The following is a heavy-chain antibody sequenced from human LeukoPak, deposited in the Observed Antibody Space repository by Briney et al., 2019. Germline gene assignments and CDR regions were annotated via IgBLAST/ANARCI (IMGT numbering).Heavy chain of an antibody. CDR1: GASISSDY. D-gene: IGHD1-1*01. CDR3: ARHRNWNDFDY. V-gene: IGHV4-59*08. J-gene: IGHJ4*02. Sequence: SETLSLTCTVSGASISSDYWSWIRQPPGKGLEWIGYIYHSGHTMSNPSLKSRVTISIDTSNNQFSLKLSSVTAADTAVYYCARHRNWNDFDYWGQGTLVTVSS. CDR2: IYHSGHT.